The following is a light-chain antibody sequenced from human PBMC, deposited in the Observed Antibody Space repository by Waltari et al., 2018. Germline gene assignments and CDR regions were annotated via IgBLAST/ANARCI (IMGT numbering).Light chain of an antibody. J-gene: IGLJ2*01. V-gene: IGLV1-47*01. Sequence: QSVLTQPRSASGTPGQRVTLSCSGSSSNIGSHSVHWYQQLPGSTPKLLIYRDDQRPPGVPDRFSGSKSATSASLAISGLRSDDEAEYYCAAWDDSLSVVLFGGGTKLTVL. CDR3: AAWDDSLSVVL. CDR2: RDD. CDR1: SSNIGSHS.